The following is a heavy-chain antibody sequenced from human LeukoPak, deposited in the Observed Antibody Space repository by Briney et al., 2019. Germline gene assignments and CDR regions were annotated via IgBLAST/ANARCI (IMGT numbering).Heavy chain of an antibody. CDR3: ARDVAAAGIPFDY. V-gene: IGHV1-46*01. Sequence: ASVKVSCKASGGTFSSYAISWVRQAPGQGLELMGIINPSGGSTSYAQKFQGRVTMTRDTSTSTVYMELSSLRSEDTAVYYCARDVAAAGIPFDYWGQGTLVTVSS. D-gene: IGHD6-13*01. CDR2: INPSGGST. CDR1: GGTFSSYA. J-gene: IGHJ4*02.